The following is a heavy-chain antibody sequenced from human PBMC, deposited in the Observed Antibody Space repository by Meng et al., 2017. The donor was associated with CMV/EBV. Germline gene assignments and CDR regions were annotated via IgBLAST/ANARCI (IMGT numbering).Heavy chain of an antibody. CDR3: AGDYDILTGQGGDWFDP. Sequence: SVKVSCKASGGTFSSYAISWVRQAPGQGLEWMGGIIPIFGTANCAQKFQGRVTITTDESTSTAYMELSSLRSEDTAVYYCAGDYDILTGQGGDWFDPWGQGTLVTVSS. CDR2: IIPIFGTA. J-gene: IGHJ5*02. D-gene: IGHD3-9*01. CDR1: GGTFSSYA. V-gene: IGHV1-69*05.